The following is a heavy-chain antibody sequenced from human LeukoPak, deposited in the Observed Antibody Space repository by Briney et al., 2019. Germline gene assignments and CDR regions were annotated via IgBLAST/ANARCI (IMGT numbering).Heavy chain of an antibody. CDR2: IYYSGST. Sequence: PSETLSLTCTVSGGSISSYYWSWIRQPPGKGLEWIGYIYYSGSTNYNPSLKSRVTISVDTSKNQFSLKLSSVTAADTAVYYCARDYDSSAYYYHAFDMWGQGTMVTVSS. CDR3: ARDYDSSAYYYHAFDM. CDR1: GGSISSYY. D-gene: IGHD3-22*01. J-gene: IGHJ3*02. V-gene: IGHV4-59*01.